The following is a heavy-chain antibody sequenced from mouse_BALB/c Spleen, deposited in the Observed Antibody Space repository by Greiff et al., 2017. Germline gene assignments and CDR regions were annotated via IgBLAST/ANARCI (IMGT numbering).Heavy chain of an antibody. D-gene: IGHD2-13*01. CDR3: ARLGDYNYFDY. V-gene: IGHV1S137*01. J-gene: IGHJ2*01. Sequence: VQLQQSGAELVRPGVSVKIYCKGSGYTFTDYAMHWVKQSHAKSLEWIGVISTYYGDASYNQKFKGKATMTVDKSSSTAYMELARLTSEDSAIYYCARLGDYNYFDYWGQGTTLTVSS. CDR2: ISTYYGDA. CDR1: GYTFTDYA.